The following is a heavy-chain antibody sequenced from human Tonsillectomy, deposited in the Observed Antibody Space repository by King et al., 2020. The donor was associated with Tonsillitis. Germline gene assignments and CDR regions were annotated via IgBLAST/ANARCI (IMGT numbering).Heavy chain of an antibody. CDR1: GGSISNSSYY. CDR3: ARQRSRGKTDY. Sequence: QLQESGPGLVKPSETLSLTCTVSGGSISNSSYYWGWIRQPPGKGLEWIGSIYYSGSTYYNPSLKSRVTISVDTSKNQFSLKLSSVPAADTAVYYCARQRSRGKTDYWGQGTLVTVSS. V-gene: IGHV4-39*07. J-gene: IGHJ4*02. CDR2: IYYSGST. D-gene: IGHD5-12*01.